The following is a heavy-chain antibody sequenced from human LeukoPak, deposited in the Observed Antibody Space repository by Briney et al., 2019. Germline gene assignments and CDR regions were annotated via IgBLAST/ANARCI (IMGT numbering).Heavy chain of an antibody. V-gene: IGHV4-30-4*01. J-gene: IGHJ4*02. CDR2: IYYTGST. CDR1: GGSISSGDYY. CDR3: ARDGRYCTSTNCPSKGVD. D-gene: IGHD2-2*01. Sequence: SQTLSLTCTVSGGSISSGDYYWSWIRQPPGKGLEWIGYIYYTGSTYYNPSLKSRVTISLDTSKHQFSLKLSSVTAADTAVYYCARDGRYCTSTNCPSKGVDWGQGTLVTVSS.